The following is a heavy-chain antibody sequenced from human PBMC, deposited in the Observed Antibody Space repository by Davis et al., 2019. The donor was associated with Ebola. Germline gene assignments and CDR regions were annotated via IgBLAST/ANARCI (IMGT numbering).Heavy chain of an antibody. J-gene: IGHJ4*02. CDR1: GFTFSSYG. Sequence: GESLKISCAASGFTFSSYGMHWVRQAPGKGLEWVAVISYDGSNKYYADSVKGRFTISRDNSKNTLYLQMNSLKTEDTAVYYCTTVVWEEHPFDYWGQGTLVTVSS. D-gene: IGHD1-26*01. CDR2: ISYDGSNK. CDR3: TTVVWEEHPFDY. V-gene: IGHV3-30*03.